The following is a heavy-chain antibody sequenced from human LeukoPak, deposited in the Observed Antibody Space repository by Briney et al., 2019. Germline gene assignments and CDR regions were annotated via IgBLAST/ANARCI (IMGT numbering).Heavy chain of an antibody. CDR3: ARVPLAVTTQRPFDY. J-gene: IGHJ4*02. D-gene: IGHD4-17*01. CDR1: GGSISSYY. V-gene: IGHV4-59*01. Sequence: SETLSLTCSVSGGSISSYYWSWIRQPPGKGLEWIGYIYYSGSTNYNPSLKSRVTISVDTSKNQFSLKLSSVTAADTAVYYCARVPLAVTTQRPFDYWGQGTLVTVSS. CDR2: IYYSGST.